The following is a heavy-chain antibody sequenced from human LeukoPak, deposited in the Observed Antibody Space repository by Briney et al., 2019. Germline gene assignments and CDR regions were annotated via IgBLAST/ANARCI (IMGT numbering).Heavy chain of an antibody. J-gene: IGHJ4*02. CDR3: ASDSVVTH. CDR2: IYYSGST. V-gene: IGHV4-39*01. Sequence: SETLSFTCTVSGGSISSSSYYWGWIRQPPGKGLEWIGSIYYSGSTYYNPSLKSRVTISVDTSKNQFSLKLSSVTAADTAVYYCASDSVVTHWGQGTLVTVSS. CDR1: GGSISSSSYY. D-gene: IGHD4-23*01.